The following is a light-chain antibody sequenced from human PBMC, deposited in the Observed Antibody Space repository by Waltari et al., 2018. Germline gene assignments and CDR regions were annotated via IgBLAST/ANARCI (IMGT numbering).Light chain of an antibody. CDR2: KAS. V-gene: IGKV1-5*03. Sequence: DIQMTQSPSTLSASVGDRVTITCRASQSISSWLAWYQQKPGKAPKLVIYKASSLASGVPSRFSGSGSGTEFTLTISSLQPDDFATYYCEQDNSYGTFGQGTKVEIK. CDR1: QSISSW. CDR3: EQDNSYGT. J-gene: IGKJ1*01.